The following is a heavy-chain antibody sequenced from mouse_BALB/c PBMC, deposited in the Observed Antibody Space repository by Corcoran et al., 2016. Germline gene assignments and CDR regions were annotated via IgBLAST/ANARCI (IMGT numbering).Heavy chain of an antibody. CDR2: IWWDDDK. D-gene: IGHD2-14*01. CDR1: GFSLSTSGMG. J-gene: IGHJ4*01. Sequence: QVTLKESGPGILQPSQTLSLTCSFSGFSLSTSGMGVGWIRPPSGKGLEWLAHIWWDDDKRYNPALKSRLTISKDTSSNQVFLKIASVDTEDTATYDCARDRYDAAMDYWGQGTSVTVSS. CDR3: ARDRYDAAMDY. V-gene: IGHV8-8*01.